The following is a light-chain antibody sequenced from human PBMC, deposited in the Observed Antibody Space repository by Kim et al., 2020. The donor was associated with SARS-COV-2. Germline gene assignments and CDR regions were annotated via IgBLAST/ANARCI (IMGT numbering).Light chain of an antibody. Sequence: QSALTQPPSASGTPGQRVTISCSGSRSNIEKYNVQWYQRLPGTAPKLLIYKNSQRPSGVPDRFSGSKSGTSASLAISGLQSEDENDYFCAVWDDSLNAWMFGGGTKVTVL. CDR2: KNS. CDR1: RSNIEKYN. CDR3: AVWDDSLNAWM. J-gene: IGLJ3*02. V-gene: IGLV1-44*01.